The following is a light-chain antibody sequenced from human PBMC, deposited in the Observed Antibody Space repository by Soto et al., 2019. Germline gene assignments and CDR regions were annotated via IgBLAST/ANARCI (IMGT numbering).Light chain of an antibody. CDR2: EGS. Sequence: QSALTQPASVSGSPGQSITISCTGSSSDVGSYNLVSWYQQHPGKAPKLMIYEGSKRPSGVSNRFSGSKSGNTASLTISGLQAEDEADYYCCSYAGSSTSALGVFGGGTKLTVL. V-gene: IGLV2-23*01. CDR3: CSYAGSSTSALGV. CDR1: SSDVGSYNL. J-gene: IGLJ3*02.